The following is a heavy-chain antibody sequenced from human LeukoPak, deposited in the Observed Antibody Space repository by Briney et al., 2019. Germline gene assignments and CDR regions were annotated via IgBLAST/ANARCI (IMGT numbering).Heavy chain of an antibody. CDR2: IKQDGSET. V-gene: IGHV3-7*04. CDR1: EFTFNRYW. D-gene: IGHD3-10*01. J-gene: IGHJ4*02. Sequence: GGSLRLSCAASEFTFNRYWMSWVRQAPGKGLQWVANIKQDGSETHYVDSVKGRFTISRDNAKNSLSLQMNSLNVDDTGVYFCTRDALFGSGRTHLDFWSQGTLVSVSS. CDR3: TRDALFGSGRTHLDF.